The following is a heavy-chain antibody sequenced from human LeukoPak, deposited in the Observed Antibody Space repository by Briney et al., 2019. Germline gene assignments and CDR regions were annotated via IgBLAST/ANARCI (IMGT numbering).Heavy chain of an antibody. CDR2: IFHSGTT. CDR3: ARALRSGSNYFFYGMDV. Sequence: PSETLSLTCTVSGYSINSGYFWGWIRQPPGKGLEYIGTIFHSGTTYYNPSLKSRVTISLDTSTIDFSLKLSSVTAADTAVYYCARALRSGSNYFFYGMDVWGKGTTVTVSS. J-gene: IGHJ6*04. D-gene: IGHD3-10*01. CDR1: GYSINSGYF. V-gene: IGHV4-38-2*02.